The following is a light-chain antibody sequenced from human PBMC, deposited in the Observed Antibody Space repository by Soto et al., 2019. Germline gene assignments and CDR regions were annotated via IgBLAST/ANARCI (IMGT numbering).Light chain of an antibody. CDR3: QQSYSTPYT. CDR2: VAS. Sequence: DIQMTQSPSSLSASVGDRVTITCRASQSIRNYVNWYQQKPGKAPKFLIYVASTLQSGVPSRFSGSGSGKDFTLTISSLQPEDVATYYYQQSYSTPYTFGPGTKLEIK. V-gene: IGKV1-39*01. J-gene: IGKJ2*01. CDR1: QSIRNY.